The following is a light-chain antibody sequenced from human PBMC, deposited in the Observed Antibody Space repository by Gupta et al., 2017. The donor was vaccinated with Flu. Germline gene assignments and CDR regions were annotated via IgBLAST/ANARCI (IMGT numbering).Light chain of an antibody. Sequence: SSSSIGRSYVYWYQQFPGTAPQPLIYDDDKRPSGIPVRFSGSKSGTSDTLDITGLQAGDEDDFDCGTWDSSLTESVFGTGTKVTVL. CDR1: SSSIGRSY. CDR2: DDD. J-gene: IGLJ1*01. CDR3: GTWDSSLTESV. V-gene: IGLV1-51*01.